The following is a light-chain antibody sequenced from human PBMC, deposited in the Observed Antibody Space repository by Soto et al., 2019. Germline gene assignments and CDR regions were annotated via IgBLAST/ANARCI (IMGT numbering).Light chain of an antibody. V-gene: IGLV2-14*01. J-gene: IGLJ1*01. Sequence: QSALTQPASVSGSPGQSITISYTGTSSDVGGYNSVSWYQQHPGKVRKLLIYEVNNRPSGVSNRFSGSKSGNTASLTISDLQAEDEADYYCSSYTRSTSYVFGTGTKVTVL. CDR3: SSYTRSTSYV. CDR1: SSDVGGYNS. CDR2: EVN.